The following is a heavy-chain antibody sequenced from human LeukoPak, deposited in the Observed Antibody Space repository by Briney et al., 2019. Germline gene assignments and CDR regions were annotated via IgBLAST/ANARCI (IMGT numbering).Heavy chain of an antibody. CDR2: IYYSGST. V-gene: IGHV4-4*08. D-gene: IGHD6-25*01. Sequence: PSETLSLTCTVSGGSISSYYWSWIRQPPGKGLEWIGYIYYSGSTNYNPSLKSRVTISVDTSKNQFSLKLSSVTAADTAVYYCARDKRVGTPGASGSFDPWGQGTLVTVSS. CDR1: GGSISSYY. J-gene: IGHJ5*02. CDR3: ARDKRVGTPGASGSFDP.